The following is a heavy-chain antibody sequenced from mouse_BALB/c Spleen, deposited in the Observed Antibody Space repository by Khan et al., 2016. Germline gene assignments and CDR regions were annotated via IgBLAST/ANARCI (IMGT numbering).Heavy chain of an antibody. V-gene: IGHV9-1*02. J-gene: IGHJ2*01. CDR3: ARFRSASY. CDR2: INTYTGEP. Sequence: QSQLVQSGPELKKPGETVKISCKASGYTFTDYGMNWVKQAPGKGLQWMGWINTYTGEPTYADDFKGRFAFSLETSANTAYLQINNLKNEDMATYFCARFRSASYWGQGTTRTVSS. D-gene: IGHD3-3*01. CDR1: GYTFTDYG.